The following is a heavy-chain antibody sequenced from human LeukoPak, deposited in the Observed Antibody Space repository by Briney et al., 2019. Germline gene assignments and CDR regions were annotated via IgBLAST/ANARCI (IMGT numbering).Heavy chain of an antibody. J-gene: IGHJ5*02. D-gene: IGHD4-17*01. Sequence: ASVKVSCKASGYTFTSYGISWVRQAPGQGLEWMGWIRAYNGNTNYAQKLQGRVTMTTDTSTSTAYMELRSLRSDDTAVYYCARDLTTVTIWMSGWFDPWGQGTLVTVSS. V-gene: IGHV1-18*01. CDR2: IRAYNGNT. CDR1: GYTFTSYG. CDR3: ARDLTTVTIWMSGWFDP.